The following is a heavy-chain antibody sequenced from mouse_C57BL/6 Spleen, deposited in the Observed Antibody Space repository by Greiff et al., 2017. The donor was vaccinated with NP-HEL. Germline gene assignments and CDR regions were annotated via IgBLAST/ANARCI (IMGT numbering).Heavy chain of an antibody. CDR2: IDPNSGGT. D-gene: IGHD1-1*01. CDR1: GYTFTSYW. J-gene: IGHJ1*03. CDR3: ARSHGTTVPNWYFDV. V-gene: IGHV1-72*01. Sequence: QVQLQQPGAELVKPGASVKLSCKASGYTFTSYWMHWVKQRPGRGLEWIGRIDPNSGGTKYNEKFKSKATLTVDKPSSTAYMQLSSLTSEDSAVYYCARSHGTTVPNWYFDVWGTGTTVTVSS.